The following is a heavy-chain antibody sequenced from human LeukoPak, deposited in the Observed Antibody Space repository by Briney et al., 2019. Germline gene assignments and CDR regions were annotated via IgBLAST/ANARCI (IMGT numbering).Heavy chain of an antibody. D-gene: IGHD4-17*01. J-gene: IGHJ4*02. CDR2: IIPIFGTA. Sequence: ASVKVSCKASGGTFSSYAISWVRQAPGQGLEWMGGIIPIFGTANYAQKFQGRVTITTDESTSTAYMELSSLRSEDTAVYYCARRWDYGDSYFDYWGQGTLVTVSS. CDR3: ARRWDYGDSYFDY. V-gene: IGHV1-69*05. CDR1: GGTFSSYA.